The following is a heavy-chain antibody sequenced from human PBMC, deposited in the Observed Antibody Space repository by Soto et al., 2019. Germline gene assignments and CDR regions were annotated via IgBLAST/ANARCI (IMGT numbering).Heavy chain of an antibody. D-gene: IGHD2-2*01. V-gene: IGHV4-34*01. CDR3: AREGPGYCSSTGCYAPTYNWFDP. CDR1: GGSFSGYY. J-gene: IGHJ5*02. CDR2: INHSGST. Sequence: SETLSLTCAVYGGSFSGYYWSWIRQPPGKGLEWIGEINHSGSTNYSPSLKSRVTISVDTSKNQFSLKLSSVTAADTAVYYCAREGPGYCSSTGCYAPTYNWFDPWGRGPLVPVSS.